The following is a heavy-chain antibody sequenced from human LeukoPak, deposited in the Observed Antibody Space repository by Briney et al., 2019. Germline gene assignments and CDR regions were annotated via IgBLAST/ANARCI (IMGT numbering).Heavy chain of an antibody. CDR1: GFTFSSYW. Sequence: PGGSLGLSRAASGFTFSSYWMSWVRQAPGKGLEWVANIKQDGSEKYYVDSVKGRFTISRDNAKNSLYLQMNSLRAEDTAVYYCARVSHFDWPYYYYYMDVWGKGTTVTVSS. D-gene: IGHD3-9*01. CDR3: ARVSHFDWPYYYYYMDV. CDR2: IKQDGSEK. J-gene: IGHJ6*03. V-gene: IGHV3-7*01.